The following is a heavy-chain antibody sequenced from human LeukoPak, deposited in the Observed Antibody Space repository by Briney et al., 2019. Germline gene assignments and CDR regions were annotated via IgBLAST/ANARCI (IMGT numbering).Heavy chain of an antibody. CDR3: ATSSSGSGYY. CDR2: ISSSSSYI. V-gene: IGHV3-21*01. D-gene: IGHD6-19*01. Sequence: PGGSLRLSCAASGFTVSSNYMSWVRQAPGKGLEWVSSISSSSSYIYYADSVKGRFTISRDNAKNSLYLQMNSLRAEDTAVYYCATSSSGSGYYWAQGTLVTVSS. J-gene: IGHJ4*02. CDR1: GFTVSSNY.